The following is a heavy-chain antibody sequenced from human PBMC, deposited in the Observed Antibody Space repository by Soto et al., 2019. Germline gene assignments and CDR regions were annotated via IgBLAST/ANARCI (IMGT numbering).Heavy chain of an antibody. D-gene: IGHD2-2*01. Sequence: SETLSLTCAVSGYSISSGYYWGWIRQPPGKGLEWIGSIYHSGSTYYNPSLKSRVTISVDTSKNQFSLKLSSVTAADTAVYYCARGQTSSSTTYYYGMDVWGQGTTVTVSS. V-gene: IGHV4-38-2*01. CDR1: GYSISSGYY. CDR3: ARGQTSSSTTYYYGMDV. CDR2: IYHSGST. J-gene: IGHJ6*02.